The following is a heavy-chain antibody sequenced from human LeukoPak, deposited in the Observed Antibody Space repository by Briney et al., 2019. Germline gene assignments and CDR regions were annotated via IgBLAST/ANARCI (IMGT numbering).Heavy chain of an antibody. V-gene: IGHV3-21*01. D-gene: IGHD6-6*01. CDR1: GFTFSSYS. Sequence: PGGSLRLSCAASGFTFSSYSMNWVRQAPGKGLEWVSSISSSSSYIYYADSVKGRFTISRDNAKNSLYLQMNSLRAEDTAVYYCARDWSSAARLTHWGQGTLVTVSS. CDR3: ARDWSSAARLTH. J-gene: IGHJ4*02. CDR2: ISSSSSYI.